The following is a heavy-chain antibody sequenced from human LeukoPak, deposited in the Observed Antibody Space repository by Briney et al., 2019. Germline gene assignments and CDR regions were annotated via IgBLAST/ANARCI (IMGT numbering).Heavy chain of an antibody. Sequence: GGSLRLSCAASGFTFSSYWMSWVRQAPGKGLEWVANIKQDGSEKYYVDSVKGRFTISRDNAKNSLYLQMNSLRAEDTAVYYCARERLQIVGATRGVSDAFDIWGQGTMVTVSS. J-gene: IGHJ3*02. CDR2: IKQDGSEK. V-gene: IGHV3-7*01. CDR1: GFTFSSYW. D-gene: IGHD1-26*01. CDR3: ARERLQIVGATRGVSDAFDI.